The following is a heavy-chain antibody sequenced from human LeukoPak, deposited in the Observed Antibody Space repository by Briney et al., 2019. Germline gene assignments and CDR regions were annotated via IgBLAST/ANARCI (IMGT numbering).Heavy chain of an antibody. CDR1: GNTFSGYY. Sequence: GASVKVSCKASGNTFSGYYMHWVRRAPGQGLEWMGWINPNSGATNYAQKFQGRVTMTRDTSITTAYMELSSLRSDDTAIFYCATSVNFDYWGQGTLVSVSS. V-gene: IGHV1-2*02. J-gene: IGHJ4*02. CDR3: ATSVNFDY. CDR2: INPNSGAT.